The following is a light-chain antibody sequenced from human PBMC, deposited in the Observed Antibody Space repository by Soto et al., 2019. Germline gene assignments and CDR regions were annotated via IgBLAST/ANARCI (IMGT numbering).Light chain of an antibody. V-gene: IGKV3-20*01. CDR2: GTS. CDR1: QSVSSSY. CDR3: QQYDSSPLT. J-gene: IGKJ4*01. Sequence: EIVLTQSPGTLSLSPGERATLSCSASQSVSSSYLAWYQQTPGQAPRLLIYGTSSRATGIPDRFSGSGYGTAFTLTISRLEPEDFAVYYCQQYDSSPLTVGGGTKVEIK.